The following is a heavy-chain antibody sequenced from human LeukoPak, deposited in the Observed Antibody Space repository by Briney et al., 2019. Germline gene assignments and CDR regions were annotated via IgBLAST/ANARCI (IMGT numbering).Heavy chain of an antibody. V-gene: IGHV3-64D*06. D-gene: IGHD2-2*01. CDR1: GFTFSSYV. Sequence: GGSLRLSCSASGFTFSSYVMHWVRQAPGKGLEYVSAISSNGDSTYYTDSVKGRFTISRDNSKNTLYFQMSSLRAEDTAVYYCARDGVAAATFHWFDPWGQGTLVTVSS. J-gene: IGHJ5*02. CDR2: ISSNGDST. CDR3: ARDGVAAATFHWFDP.